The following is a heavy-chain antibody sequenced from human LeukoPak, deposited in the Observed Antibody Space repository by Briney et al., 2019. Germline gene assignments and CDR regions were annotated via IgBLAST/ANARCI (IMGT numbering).Heavy chain of an antibody. CDR1: GGSFSGYY. J-gene: IGHJ4*02. D-gene: IGHD3-10*01. CDR3: ARLPRGQRAYPFDY. V-gene: IGHV4-34*01. Sequence: SETLSLTCAVYGGSFSGYYWSWIRQPPGKGLEWIGEINHSGGTNYNPSLKSRVTISVDTSKNQFSLKLSSVTAADTAVYYCARLPRGQRAYPFDYWGQGTLVTVSS. CDR2: INHSGGT.